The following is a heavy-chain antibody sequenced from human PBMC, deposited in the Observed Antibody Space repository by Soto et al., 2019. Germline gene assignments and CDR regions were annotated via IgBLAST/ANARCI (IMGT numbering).Heavy chain of an antibody. V-gene: IGHV3-30*04. CDR1: GFIFSDYP. J-gene: IGHJ4*02. CDR2: ISHDGSTM. D-gene: IGHD3-10*01. Sequence: QVQLVESGGGVVQPGRSLRLSCAASGFIFSDYPMRWVRQAPGKGLEWVAVISHDGSTMYHADSVKGRFTISRDNSKSTLYLQMNSLTAEDTAVYFCARIRGKDMTELWGYFDYWGQGTLVTVSS. CDR3: ARIRGKDMTELWGYFDY.